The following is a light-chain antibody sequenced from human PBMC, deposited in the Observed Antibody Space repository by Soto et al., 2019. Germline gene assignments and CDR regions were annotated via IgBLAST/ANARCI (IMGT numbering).Light chain of an antibody. Sequence: EIVMTQSPATLSVSPGERATLSCRASQSVSSNLAWYHQKPGQAPPLFIYGASARATGIPAWFSGSGSGTEFNITISSLQSEDFAVYYCQHSNNWPFTFGQGTKLDIK. CDR2: GAS. J-gene: IGKJ2*01. CDR3: QHSNNWPFT. V-gene: IGKV3-15*01. CDR1: QSVSSN.